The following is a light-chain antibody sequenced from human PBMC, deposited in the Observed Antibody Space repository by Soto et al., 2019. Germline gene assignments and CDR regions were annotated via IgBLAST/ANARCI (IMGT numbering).Light chain of an antibody. CDR1: QGISNY. V-gene: IGKV1-27*01. CDR2: AAS. Sequence: DIQMTQSPSSLSASVGDRVTITCRASQGISNYLAWYQQKPGKVPKLLIYAASTLQSGVPSRFSGSGSGTDFALTVTSLQPEDVATYYCQRYDSNPFTFGQGTRLEIK. J-gene: IGKJ5*01. CDR3: QRYDSNPFT.